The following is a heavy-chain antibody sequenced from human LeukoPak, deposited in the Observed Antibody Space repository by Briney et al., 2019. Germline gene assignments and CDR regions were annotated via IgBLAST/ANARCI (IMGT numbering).Heavy chain of an antibody. CDR3: TRGYSTRHFPFDS. V-gene: IGHV3-20*04. D-gene: IGHD5-12*01. CDR1: GFTFSSYW. Sequence: GGSLRLSCAASGFTFSSYWMHWVRQIPGKGLEWGAGVNSNGRSAGYAASVRGRFTISRDNAKNSLYLEMGSLRLEDTAFYFCTRGYSTRHFPFDSWGQGTLVTVYS. CDR2: VNSNGRSA. J-gene: IGHJ4*02.